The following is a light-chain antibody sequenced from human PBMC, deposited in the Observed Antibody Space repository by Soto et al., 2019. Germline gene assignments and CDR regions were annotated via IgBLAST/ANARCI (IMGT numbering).Light chain of an antibody. CDR3: QKYNIAPWT. J-gene: IGKJ1*01. Sequence: DLQMTQFPSSLSASVGDSVTITCRASQDIRTFLAWYQQRPGKVPKLLIYAASTLQSGVPSRFSGSGSGTDFTLIISSLQPEDVATYYCQKYNIAPWTFGHGTRVEI. CDR1: QDIRTF. CDR2: AAS. V-gene: IGKV1-27*01.